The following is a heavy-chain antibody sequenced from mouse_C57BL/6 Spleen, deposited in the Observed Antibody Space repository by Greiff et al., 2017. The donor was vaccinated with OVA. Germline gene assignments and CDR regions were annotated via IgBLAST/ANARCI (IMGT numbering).Heavy chain of an antibody. D-gene: IGHD2-3*01. V-gene: IGHV1-9*01. Sequence: QVQLKESGAELMKPGASVKLSCKATGYTFTGYWIEWVKQRPGPGLEWIGEILPGSGSTNYNAQFKGKATFTADTSSNTAYMQLSSLTTEDSAIYYCARWDGYLDYWGQGTTLTVSS. J-gene: IGHJ2*01. CDR1: GYTFTGYW. CDR2: ILPGSGST. CDR3: ARWDGYLDY.